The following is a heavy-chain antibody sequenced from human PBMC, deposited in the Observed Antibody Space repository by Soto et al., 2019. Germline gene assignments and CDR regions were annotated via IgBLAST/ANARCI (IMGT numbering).Heavy chain of an antibody. CDR1: GGSISSGGYY. J-gene: IGHJ4*02. D-gene: IGHD5-18*01. CDR3: ARSPHIQLWSNPSDY. Sequence: SETLSLTCTVSGGSISSGGYYWSWIRQHPGKGLEWIGYIYFSGSTYYNPSLKSRVTISVDTSKNQFSLKLSSVTAADTAVYYCARSPHIQLWSNPSDYWGQGTLVTVSS. V-gene: IGHV4-31*03. CDR2: IYFSGST.